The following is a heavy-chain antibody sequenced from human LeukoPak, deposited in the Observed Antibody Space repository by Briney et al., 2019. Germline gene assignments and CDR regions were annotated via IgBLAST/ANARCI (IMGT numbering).Heavy chain of an antibody. CDR3: ARDSGGMDV. D-gene: IGHD7-27*01. CDR1: GGSISSYY. Sequence: SETLSLTCTVSGGSISSYYWSWIRQPPGKGLEWIGYIYYSGSTSYNPSLKSRVTISVDTSKNQFSLKLSSVTAADTAVYYCARDSGGMDVWGQGTTVTVSS. J-gene: IGHJ6*02. V-gene: IGHV4-59*01. CDR2: IYYSGST.